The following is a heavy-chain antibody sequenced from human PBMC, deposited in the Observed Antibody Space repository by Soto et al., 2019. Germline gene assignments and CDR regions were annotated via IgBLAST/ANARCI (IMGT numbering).Heavy chain of an antibody. J-gene: IGHJ6*02. CDR2: IYHSGST. Sequence: SETLSLTCAVSGYSISTGFNWAWIRQPPGKGLEWIGSIYHSGSTYYNLSLKSRVTISLDTSKKQFSLRLRSVTAADTAVYFCARGHRMVTQGGGKFYYYVYGMDVWGQGTTVTVSS. CDR1: GYSISTGFN. D-gene: IGHD2-21*02. V-gene: IGHV4-38-2*01. CDR3: ARGHRMVTQGGGKFYYYVYGMDV.